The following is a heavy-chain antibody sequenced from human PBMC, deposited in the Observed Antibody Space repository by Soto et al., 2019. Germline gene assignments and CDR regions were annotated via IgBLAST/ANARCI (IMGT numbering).Heavy chain of an antibody. V-gene: IGHV3-23*01. D-gene: IGHD6-13*01. CDR2: ISGSGGST. Sequence: GGSLRLSCTASGFTFSSFFMSWVRQAPGKGLEWVSAISGSGGSTYYADSVKGRFTISRDNSKNTLYLQMNSLRAEDTAVYYCAKDKIAAAGKPGRFDPWGQGTLVTVSS. CDR1: GFTFSSFF. J-gene: IGHJ5*02. CDR3: AKDKIAAAGKPGRFDP.